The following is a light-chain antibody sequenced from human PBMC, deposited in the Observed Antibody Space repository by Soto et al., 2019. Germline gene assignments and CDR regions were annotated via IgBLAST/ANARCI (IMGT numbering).Light chain of an antibody. Sequence: DIVLTQSPGTLSFSPGERATLSCRASQSVNSSYLAWDQQKPGQTPRLVIHGASSSATGSPDRISGSGSGTDFTLTISRLEPEDFAVYYCQQYGRSPPMYTFGRGTKLEIK. V-gene: IGKV3-20*01. CDR3: QQYGRSPPMYT. CDR2: GAS. CDR1: QSVNSSY. J-gene: IGKJ2*01.